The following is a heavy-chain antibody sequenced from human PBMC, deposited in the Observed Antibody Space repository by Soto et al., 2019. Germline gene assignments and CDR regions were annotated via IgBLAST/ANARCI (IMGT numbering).Heavy chain of an antibody. J-gene: IGHJ2*01. V-gene: IGHV3-74*01. CDR1: GFAFGSYW. CDR2: INSDGSDT. Sequence: EVQLVESGGGLVQPGGSLRLSCAASGFAFGSYWMHWVRQAPGKGLVWVARINSDGSDTSYANSVKGRFTISRDNGKNTVSLQMNSPRDEDTAVYFCARDAVAATWYFDIWGRGTLVAVSS. D-gene: IGHD6-19*01. CDR3: ARDAVAATWYFDI.